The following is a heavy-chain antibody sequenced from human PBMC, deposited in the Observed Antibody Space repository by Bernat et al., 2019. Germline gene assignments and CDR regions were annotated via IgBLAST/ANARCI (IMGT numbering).Heavy chain of an antibody. Sequence: QVQLVESGGGVVQPGRSLRLSCAASRFTFSSYAMHWVRQAPGKGLEWVAVISYDGINKYYADSVKSRFSISRDNSKNTLYLQMNSLRAEDTAVYFCAKDSTSGRFGYCSSTSCYSLDYWGQGTLVTVSS. CDR2: ISYDGINK. CDR3: AKDSTSGRFGYCSSTSCYSLDY. V-gene: IGHV3-30*18. CDR1: RFTFSSYA. D-gene: IGHD2-2*03. J-gene: IGHJ4*02.